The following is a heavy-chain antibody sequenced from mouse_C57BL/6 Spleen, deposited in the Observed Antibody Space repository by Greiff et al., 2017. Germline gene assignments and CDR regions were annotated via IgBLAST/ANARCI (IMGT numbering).Heavy chain of an antibody. D-gene: IGHD4-1*01. CDR1: GFTFSDYY. V-gene: IGHV5-16*01. Sequence: DVKLVESEGGLVQPGSSMKLSCTASGFTFSDYYMAWVRQVPEKGLEWVANINYDGSSTYYLDSLKSRFIISRDNAKNILYLQMSSLKSEDTATYYCAREGGGTDYFDYWGQGTTLTVSS. CDR3: AREGGGTDYFDY. J-gene: IGHJ2*01. CDR2: INYDGSST.